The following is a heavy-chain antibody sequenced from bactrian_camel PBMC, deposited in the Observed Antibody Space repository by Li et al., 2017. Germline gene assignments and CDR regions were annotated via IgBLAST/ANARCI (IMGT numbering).Heavy chain of an antibody. V-gene: IGHV3S6*01. J-gene: IGHJ4*01. Sequence: HVQLVESWGGLVQPGVPLRLSCAASGFTFSKYGMNWVRQAPGKGLEWESAIYSDCSSTYCLHSVKGRFTASQDNAKNTVNLQMNSLKPEDTSMYYCAAEYPRLRVGYWGLPDCLLGPGDPGHRL. D-gene: IGHD5*01. CDR2: IYSDCSST. CDR1: GFTFSKYG. CDR3: AAEYPRLRVGYWGLPDCL.